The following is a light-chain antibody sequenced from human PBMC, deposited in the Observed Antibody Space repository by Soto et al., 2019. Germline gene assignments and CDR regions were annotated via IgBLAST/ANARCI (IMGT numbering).Light chain of an antibody. CDR1: SSDVGGYNY. V-gene: IGLV2-14*01. Sequence: QAVVTQPASVSGSPGQSITISCTGTSSDVGGYNYVSWHQQHPGKVPKLMIYDVSYRPSGVSNRFSGSKSGNTASLTISGLQAEDEADYYCSSYTTSSTYVFGTGTKLTVL. J-gene: IGLJ1*01. CDR3: SSYTTSSTYV. CDR2: DVS.